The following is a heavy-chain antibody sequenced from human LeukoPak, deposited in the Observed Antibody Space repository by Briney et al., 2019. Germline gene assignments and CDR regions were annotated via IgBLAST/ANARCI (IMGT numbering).Heavy chain of an antibody. J-gene: IGHJ4*02. CDR2: IYYSGST. CDR3: ARPSGSSRSLAY. D-gene: IGHD3-10*01. Sequence: MSSETLSLTCTVSGGSISSSSYYWGWIRQPPGKRLEWIGSIYYSGSTYYNPSLKRRVTISLARSKNHCYLTLTSVTTPHSAVYYCARPSGSSRSLAYWGQGTLVTVSS. CDR1: GGSISSSSYY. V-gene: IGHV4-39*02.